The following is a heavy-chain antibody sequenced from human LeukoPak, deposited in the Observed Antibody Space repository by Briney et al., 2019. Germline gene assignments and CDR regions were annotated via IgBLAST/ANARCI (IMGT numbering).Heavy chain of an antibody. D-gene: IGHD3-9*01. J-gene: IGHJ6*03. V-gene: IGHV4-38-2*02. CDR3: ASYYDILTGWTRHLRPNTKMWDYYMDV. CDR1: GYSITSGYY. Sequence: KTSETLSLTCTVSGYSITSGYYWGWIRQPPRKGLEWIGSIYHRGSFYYNPSLKSRVTISVDTSKNQFSLKLSSVTAADTAVYYCASYYDILTGWTRHLRPNTKMWDYYMDVWGKGTTVTISS. CDR2: IYHRGSF.